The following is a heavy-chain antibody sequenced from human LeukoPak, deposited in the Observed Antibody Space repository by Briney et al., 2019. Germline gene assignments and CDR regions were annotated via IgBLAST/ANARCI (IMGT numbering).Heavy chain of an antibody. Sequence: ASVTVSCKTSDYTFNTFGITWVRQAPGQGLEWMGWISAYNGNTNYAQKFQGRVTMTTDISTGTAYMELRSLTSDDTAIYYCARDVEAGDYYYGMDIWGQGTTVTVSS. D-gene: IGHD6-19*01. J-gene: IGHJ6*01. CDR1: DYTFNTFG. CDR2: ISAYNGNT. V-gene: IGHV1-18*01. CDR3: ARDVEAGDYYYGMDI.